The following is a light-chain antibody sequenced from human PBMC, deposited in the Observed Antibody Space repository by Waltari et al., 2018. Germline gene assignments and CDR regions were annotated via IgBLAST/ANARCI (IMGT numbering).Light chain of an antibody. J-gene: IGLJ3*02. CDR2: IEVSGNF. CDR3: ETWDSDTWV. CDR1: GGHRNYI. V-gene: IGLV4-60*03. Sequence: QPVLTQSSSASASLGSSVKLTCTLSGGHRNYIIALHPQQPGKAPRYLMKIEVSGNFKKGSGVPDRFSGSSSGADRHLTISSLHSEDEADYFCETWDSDTWVFGGGTTVTV.